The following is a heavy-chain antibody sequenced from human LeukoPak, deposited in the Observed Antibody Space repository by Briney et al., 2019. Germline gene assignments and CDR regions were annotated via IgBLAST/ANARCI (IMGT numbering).Heavy chain of an antibody. D-gene: IGHD6-13*01. CDR3: ARLGSSNWNCCYP. CDR1: GFTLSSHR. J-gene: IGHJ5*02. V-gene: IGHV3-74*01. CDR2: INTDGSTT. Sequence: GGSLRLSCGASGFTLSSHRVHSVRQVPGKGPVWVSRINTDGSTTNYADSVKGRFTISRDNAKNTLYLQMNSLRVEDTAVYYCARLGSSNWNCCYPRGQGTLVTVSS.